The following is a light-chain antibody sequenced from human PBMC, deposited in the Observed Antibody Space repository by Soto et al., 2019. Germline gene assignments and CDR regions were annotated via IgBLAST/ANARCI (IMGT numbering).Light chain of an antibody. CDR3: QQYDDLPST. CDR2: DVS. V-gene: IGKV1-33*01. Sequence: DIQMTQSPSSLSVSVGDRVTITCQASHDITNFLNWYQQKPGQAPKLLIYDVSKLETGVPSRFSGSGSGTDFTRTIRSRQPEDISTYFCQQYDDLPSTFGQGTRLDVK. J-gene: IGKJ5*01. CDR1: HDITNF.